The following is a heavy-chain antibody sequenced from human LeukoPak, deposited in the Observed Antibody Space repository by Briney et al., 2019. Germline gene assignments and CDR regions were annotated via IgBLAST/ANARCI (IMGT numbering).Heavy chain of an antibody. D-gene: IGHD2-2*01. CDR3: ARVGHCSSTACFINY. Sequence: GGSLRLSCAASGFTFSHYWMHWVRQAPGKGLVWVSRIESDGGRTDYADSLKGRFTISRDNAKNTLYLEMNSLRAEDTAVYYCARVGHCSSTACFINYWGQGTLVTVSS. V-gene: IGHV3-74*01. CDR1: GFTFSHYW. J-gene: IGHJ4*02. CDR2: IESDGGRT.